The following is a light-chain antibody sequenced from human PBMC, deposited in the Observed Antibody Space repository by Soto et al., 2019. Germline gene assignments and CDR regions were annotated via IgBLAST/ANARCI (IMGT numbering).Light chain of an antibody. J-gene: IGLJ3*02. Sequence: QAVVTQEPSLTVSPGGTVTLTCGSSTGTVTSGHYPYWFHQKPGQAPRTLVYNTSDKHSWTPARFSGSLLGGKAALTLSGAQPEDKADFYCLLSYSGARVFGGGTKVTVL. V-gene: IGLV7-46*01. CDR3: LLSYSGARV. CDR2: NTS. CDR1: TGTVTSGHY.